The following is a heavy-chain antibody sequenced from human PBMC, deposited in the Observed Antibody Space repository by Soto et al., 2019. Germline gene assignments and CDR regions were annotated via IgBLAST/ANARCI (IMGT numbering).Heavy chain of an antibody. Sequence: NPSETLSLTCTVSGGSISSYYWSWIRQPPGKGLEWIGYIYYSGSTNYNPSLKSRVTISVDTSKNQFSLKLSSVTAADTAVYYCARLGYYDSSGYYVGYWGQGTLVTVSS. D-gene: IGHD3-22*01. CDR3: ARLGYYDSSGYYVGY. CDR1: GGSISSYY. V-gene: IGHV4-59*08. J-gene: IGHJ4*02. CDR2: IYYSGST.